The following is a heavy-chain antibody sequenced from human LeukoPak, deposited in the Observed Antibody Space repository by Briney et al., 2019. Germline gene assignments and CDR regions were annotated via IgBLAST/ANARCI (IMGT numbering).Heavy chain of an antibody. CDR2: INPSGGST. D-gene: IGHD5-18*01. V-gene: IGHV1-46*01. CDR3: AKAQDTAMDIYYMDV. J-gene: IGHJ6*03. CDR1: GYTFTSYY. Sequence: ASVKVSCKASGYTFTSYYMHWVRQAPGQGLEWMGIINPSGGSTSYAQKFQGRVTMTRDMSTSTVYMELSSLRSEDTALYYCAKAQDTAMDIYYMDVWGKGATVTVSS.